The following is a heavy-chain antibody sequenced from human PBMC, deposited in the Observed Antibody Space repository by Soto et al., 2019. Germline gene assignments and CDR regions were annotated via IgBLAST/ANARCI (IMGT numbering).Heavy chain of an antibody. Sequence: EVQLVESGGGLVQPGESLRLSCAASGFSFSDYWMHWVRQAPGKGLVWVSRINSDATSTYYADSVKGRFTVSRDIAKNTLYLQLNSLRADDTAVYYCARADFWSGYFDFWGQGTRVTVSS. D-gene: IGHD3-3*01. CDR1: GFSFSDYW. V-gene: IGHV3-74*01. CDR3: ARADFWSGYFDF. CDR2: INSDATST. J-gene: IGHJ4*02.